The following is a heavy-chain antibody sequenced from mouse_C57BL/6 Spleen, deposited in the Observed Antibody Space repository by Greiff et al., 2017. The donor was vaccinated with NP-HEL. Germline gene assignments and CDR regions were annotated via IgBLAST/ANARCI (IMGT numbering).Heavy chain of an antibody. Sequence: QVHVKQSGAELVKPGASVKLSCKASGYTFTEYTIHWVKQRSGQGLEWIGWFYPGSGSIKYNEKFKDKATLTADKSSSTVYMELSRLTSEDSAVYFCARHEGNYYGSGWYFDVWGTGTTVTVSS. D-gene: IGHD1-1*01. CDR3: ARHEGNYYGSGWYFDV. J-gene: IGHJ1*03. CDR2: FYPGSGSI. V-gene: IGHV1-62-2*01. CDR1: GYTFTEYT.